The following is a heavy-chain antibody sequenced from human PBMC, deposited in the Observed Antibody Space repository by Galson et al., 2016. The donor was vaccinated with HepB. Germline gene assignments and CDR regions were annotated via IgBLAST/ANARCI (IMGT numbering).Heavy chain of an antibody. J-gene: IGHJ1*01. CDR3: ARAWMLGSGYFEN. CDR2: IYYTGTT. V-gene: IGHV4-31*03. CDR1: GGSIRSGAKY. D-gene: IGHD2-8*01. Sequence: LSLTCTVSGGSIRSGAKYWSWIRHHPGKGLEWIGYIYYTGTTFYNPSLESRVTISLDMSKKDFSLTLSSVTAADTAVYYCARAWMLGSGYFENWGHGTPVTVSS.